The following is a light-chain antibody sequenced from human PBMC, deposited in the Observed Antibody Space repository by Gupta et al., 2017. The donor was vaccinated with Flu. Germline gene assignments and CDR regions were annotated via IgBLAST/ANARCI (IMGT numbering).Light chain of an antibody. CDR3: SSYTSSSTVT. V-gene: IGLV2-14*04. J-gene: IGLJ2*01. Sequence: SSDVGGYNHVSWYQQHPGKAPTLMIYAVSNRPSGVSNRFSGSKSGNTASLTISGLQAEDEADYYCSSYTSSSTVTFGGGTKLTVL. CDR1: SSDVGGYNH. CDR2: AVS.